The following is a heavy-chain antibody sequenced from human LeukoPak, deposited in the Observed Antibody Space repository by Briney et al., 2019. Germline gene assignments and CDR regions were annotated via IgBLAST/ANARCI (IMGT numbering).Heavy chain of an antibody. CDR3: ARVSNDYVWGSYRSRYYFDY. V-gene: IGHV4-59*12. J-gene: IGHJ4*02. CDR1: GGSISSYY. D-gene: IGHD3-16*02. Sequence: SETLSLTCTVSGGSISSYYWSWIRQPPGKGLEWIGYIYYSGSTNYNPSLKSRVTISVDTSKNQFSLKLSSVTAADTAVYYCARVSNDYVWGSYRSRYYFDYWGQGTLVTVSS. CDR2: IYYSGST.